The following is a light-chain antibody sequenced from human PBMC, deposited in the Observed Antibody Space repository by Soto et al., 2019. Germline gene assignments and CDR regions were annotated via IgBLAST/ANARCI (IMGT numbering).Light chain of an antibody. J-gene: IGKJ5*01. V-gene: IGKV3-15*01. CDR2: GAS. Sequence: IVMTQSPATLSVSPGERATLSCRASQSVSSNLAWYQHKPGQAPRLLIYGASTRAAGIPARFSGSGSGTEYTLTISSLQSEDFAVYYCQQYDTWPSITFGQGTRLEIK. CDR3: QQYDTWPSIT. CDR1: QSVSSN.